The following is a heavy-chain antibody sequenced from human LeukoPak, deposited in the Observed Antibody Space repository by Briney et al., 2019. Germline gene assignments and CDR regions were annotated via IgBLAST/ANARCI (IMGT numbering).Heavy chain of an antibody. CDR3: ANAAPVVVPAAWSNWFDP. Sequence: PGGSLRLSCAASGFTFSSYAMSWVRQAPGKGLEWVSAISGSGGSTYYADSVKGRFTISRDNSKNTLYLQMNSLRAEDTAVYYCANAAPVVVPAAWSNWFDPWGQGTLVTVSS. D-gene: IGHD2-2*01. V-gene: IGHV3-23*01. J-gene: IGHJ5*02. CDR1: GFTFSSYA. CDR2: ISGSGGST.